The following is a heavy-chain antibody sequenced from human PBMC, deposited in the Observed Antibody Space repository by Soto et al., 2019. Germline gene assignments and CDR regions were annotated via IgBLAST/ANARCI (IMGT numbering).Heavy chain of an antibody. CDR1: GYSFTSYW. J-gene: IGHJ4*02. CDR3: ARSTYYYDSSGVPYDY. Sequence: GESLKISCKGSGYSFTSYWIGWVRQMPGKGLEWMGIIYPGDSDTRYSPSFQGQVTISADKSISTAYLQWSSLKASDTAMYYCARSTYYYDSSGVPYDYWGQGTLVTVSS. D-gene: IGHD3-22*01. V-gene: IGHV5-51*01. CDR2: IYPGDSDT.